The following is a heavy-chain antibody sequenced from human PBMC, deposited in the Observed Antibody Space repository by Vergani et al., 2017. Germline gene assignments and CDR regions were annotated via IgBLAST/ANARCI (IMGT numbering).Heavy chain of an antibody. CDR2: VYHSGSS. D-gene: IGHD3-22*01. Sequence: QVQLQESGPGLVKPSETLSLTCAVSGQSISSGYYWGWIRQPPGKGLEWIGSVYHSGSSYYNPSLKSRVTISLDTSKNQFSLKLSSVTAADTAVYYCARDSGYDSSGFDYWGQGTLVTVSS. J-gene: IGHJ4*02. V-gene: IGHV4-38-2*02. CDR3: ARDSGYDSSGFDY. CDR1: GQSISSGYY.